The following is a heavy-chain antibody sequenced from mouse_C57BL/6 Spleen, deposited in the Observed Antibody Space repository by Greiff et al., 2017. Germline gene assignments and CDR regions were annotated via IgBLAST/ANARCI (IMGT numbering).Heavy chain of an antibody. J-gene: IGHJ3*01. CDR3: AKHEEIGIWGSWFAY. CDR2: FYPGSGSI. Sequence: QVQLQQSGAELVKPGASVKLSCKASGYTFTEYTIHWVKQRSGQGLEWIGWFYPGSGSIKYNEKFKDTATLTADKSSNTFYMELRRLTSENSAVYFGAKHEEIGIWGSWFAYWGQGTLVTVSA. CDR1: GYTFTEYT. V-gene: IGHV1-62-2*01. D-gene: IGHD2-14*01.